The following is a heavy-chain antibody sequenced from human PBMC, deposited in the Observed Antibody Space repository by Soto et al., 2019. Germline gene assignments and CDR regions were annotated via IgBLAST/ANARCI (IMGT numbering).Heavy chain of an antibody. Sequence: PSETLSLTCAFYGGSFSGYYWSLIRQPPGKGLEWIGEINHSGSTNYNPSLKSRVTISVDTSKNQFSLKLSSVTAADTAVYYCVRDIGGYSYGFDHWGQGTLVTVSS. CDR2: INHSGST. D-gene: IGHD5-18*01. CDR3: VRDIGGYSYGFDH. CDR1: GGSFSGYY. J-gene: IGHJ4*02. V-gene: IGHV4-34*01.